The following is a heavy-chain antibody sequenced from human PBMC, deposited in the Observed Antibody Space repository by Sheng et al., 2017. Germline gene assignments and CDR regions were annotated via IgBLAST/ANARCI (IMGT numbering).Heavy chain of an antibody. V-gene: IGHV3-30*04. Sequence: QVQLVESWGEAWSSVGRSLRLSCAASGFTFSSYAMHWVRQAPGKGLEWVAVISYDGSNKYYADSVKGRFTISRDNSKNTLYLQMNSLRAEDTAVYYCARGDLITMVRGVIITGPADYWGQGTLVTVSS. CDR3: ARGDLITMVRGVIITGPADY. CDR1: GFTFSSYA. CDR2: ISYDGSNK. D-gene: IGHD3-10*01. J-gene: IGHJ4*02.